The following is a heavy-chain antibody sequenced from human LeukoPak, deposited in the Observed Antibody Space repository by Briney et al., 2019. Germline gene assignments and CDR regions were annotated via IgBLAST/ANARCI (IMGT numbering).Heavy chain of an antibody. V-gene: IGHV1-46*01. CDR3: AREWGGTDCSGGSCYSVAWFDP. CDR1: GYTFTSYG. Sequence: GASVKVSCKASGYTFTSYGISWVRQAPGQGLEWMGIINPSGGSTSYAQKFQGRVTMTRDTSTSTVYMELSSLRSEDTAVYYCAREWGGTDCSGGSCYSVAWFDPWGQGTLVTVSS. D-gene: IGHD2-15*01. CDR2: INPSGGST. J-gene: IGHJ5*02.